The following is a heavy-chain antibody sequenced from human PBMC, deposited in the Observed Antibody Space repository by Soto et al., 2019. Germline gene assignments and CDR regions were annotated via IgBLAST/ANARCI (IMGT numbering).Heavy chain of an antibody. CDR2: IYYSGST. D-gene: IGHD5-12*01. J-gene: IGHJ4*02. Sequence: SETLSLTCTVSGGSISSSSYYWGWIRQPPGKGLEWIGSIYYSGSTYYNPSLKSRVTISVDTSKNQFSLKLSSVTAADTAVYYCARQPRGYSGYDSLDYWGQGTLVTVSS. V-gene: IGHV4-39*01. CDR3: ARQPRGYSGYDSLDY. CDR1: GGSISSSSYY.